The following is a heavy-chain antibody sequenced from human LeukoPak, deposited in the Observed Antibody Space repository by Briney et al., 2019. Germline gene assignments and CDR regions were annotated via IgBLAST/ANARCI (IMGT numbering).Heavy chain of an antibody. Sequence: ASVKVSCKASGYTFTSYYMHWVRQAPGQGLEWMGIINPSGGSTSYAQKFQGRVTMTRDMSTSTVYMELSSLRSEDTAVYYCARDQDDSSGYSDWCFDLWGRGTLVTVSS. J-gene: IGHJ2*01. CDR1: GYTFTSYY. V-gene: IGHV1-46*01. CDR2: INPSGGST. D-gene: IGHD3-22*01. CDR3: ARDQDDSSGYSDWCFDL.